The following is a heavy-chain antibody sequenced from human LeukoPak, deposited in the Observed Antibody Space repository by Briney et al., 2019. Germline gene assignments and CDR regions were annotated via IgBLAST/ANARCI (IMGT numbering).Heavy chain of an antibody. CDR1: GYTFTSYD. CDR2: MNPNGGNT. CDR3: ARGGIRQQLVRSLYYYYYYMDV. J-gene: IGHJ6*03. Sequence: ASLKTSCKASGYTFTSYDNNWVRQATGQGVEGMGWMNPNGGNTGYAQKFQGRVTMTRNTSISTAYMELSSLRSEDTAVYYCARGGIRQQLVRSLYYYYYYMDVWGKGTTVTVSS. D-gene: IGHD6-13*01. V-gene: IGHV1-8*01.